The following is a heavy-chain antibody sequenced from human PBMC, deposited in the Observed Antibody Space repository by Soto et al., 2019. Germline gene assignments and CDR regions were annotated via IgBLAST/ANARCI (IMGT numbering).Heavy chain of an antibody. CDR3: ARGRDYGDPLDAFDI. V-gene: IGHV3-74*01. D-gene: IGHD4-17*01. CDR2: INSDGSST. J-gene: IGHJ3*02. Sequence: EVQLVESGGGLVQPGGSLRLSCAASGFTFSSYWMHWVRQAPGKGLVWVSRINSDGSSTSYADSVKGRFTISRDNAKNTLYLQKNSLRAEDTAVYYGARGRDYGDPLDAFDIWGQGTMVTVSS. CDR1: GFTFSSYW.